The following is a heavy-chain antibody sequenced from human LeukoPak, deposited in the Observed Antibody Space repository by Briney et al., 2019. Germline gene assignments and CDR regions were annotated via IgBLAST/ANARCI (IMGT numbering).Heavy chain of an antibody. J-gene: IGHJ5*02. CDR2: INPNSGGT. Sequence: GASVKVSCKASGYSFTGYYIHWVRQAPGQGLEWMGWINPNSGGTKDAQNFQGRVTMTIDTSISTTYMELSRLRSDDTAVYYCARTYGSGSSNSFGPWGQGTLVTVSS. V-gene: IGHV1-2*02. CDR3: ARTYGSGSSNSFGP. D-gene: IGHD3-10*01. CDR1: GYSFTGYY.